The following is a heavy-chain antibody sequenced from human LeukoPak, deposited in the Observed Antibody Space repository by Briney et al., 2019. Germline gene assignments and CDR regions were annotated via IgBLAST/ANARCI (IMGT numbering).Heavy chain of an antibody. CDR3: ARSTVAAAGDD. CDR1: GFTFSSYA. CDR2: IKPDGSEK. D-gene: IGHD6-13*01. V-gene: IGHV3-7*01. J-gene: IGHJ4*02. Sequence: GRSLRLSCAASGFTFSSYAMHWVRQAPGKGPEWVANIKPDGSEKYYVDSVKGRFTVSRDNAKNSLYLQMNSLRAEDSAVYFCARSTVAAAGDDWGQGTLVTVSS.